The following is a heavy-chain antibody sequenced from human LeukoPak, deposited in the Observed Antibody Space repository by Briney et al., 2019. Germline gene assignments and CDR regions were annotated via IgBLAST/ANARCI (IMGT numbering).Heavy chain of an antibody. CDR1: GITFSNYA. D-gene: IGHD5-18*01. Sequence: GGSLRLSCVASGITFSNYAVSWVRQAPEKGLDWVSVISGSAHKIRYAGSVKGRFTISRDNSENIVYLQMNNLRVEDTAVYYCAGRLTGYSSGYVHWGQGTLVTVSS. J-gene: IGHJ4*02. CDR2: ISGSAHKI. CDR3: AGRLTGYSSGYVH. V-gene: IGHV3-23*01.